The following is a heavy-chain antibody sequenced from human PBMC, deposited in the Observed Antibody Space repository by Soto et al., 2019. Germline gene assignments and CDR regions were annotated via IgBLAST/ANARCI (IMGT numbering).Heavy chain of an antibody. D-gene: IGHD3-10*01. CDR3: ARDRRVRGVIRLGDV. V-gene: IGHV4-59*01. CDR2: IYYSGST. J-gene: IGHJ6*02. CDR1: GGSISSYY. Sequence: SETLSLTCTVSGGSISSYYWSWIRQPPGKGLEWIAYIYYSGSTNYNPSLKSRVTISVDTSKNQFSLKLSSVTAADTAVYYCARDRRVRGVIRLGDVWGQGTTVTVSS.